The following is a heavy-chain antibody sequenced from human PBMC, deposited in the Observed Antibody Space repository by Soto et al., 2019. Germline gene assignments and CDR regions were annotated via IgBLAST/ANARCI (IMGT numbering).Heavy chain of an antibody. Sequence: EVQLVESGGGLVQPGGSLRLSCAASGFTFSSYAMHWVRQAPGKGLEYVSAISSNGGSTYYANSVKGRFTISRDNSKNPLYLPMGSLRAVDMSVYYCASGPAFFDYWGQGTLVTVSS. CDR3: ASGPAFFDY. CDR2: ISSNGGST. CDR1: GFTFSSYA. J-gene: IGHJ4*02. V-gene: IGHV3-64*01.